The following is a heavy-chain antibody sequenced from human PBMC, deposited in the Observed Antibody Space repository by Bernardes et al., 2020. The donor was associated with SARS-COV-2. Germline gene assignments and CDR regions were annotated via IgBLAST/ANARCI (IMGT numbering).Heavy chain of an antibody. CDR3: AREATYYDSFTGAFDI. J-gene: IGHJ3*02. Sequence: GGSLRLSCAASGFTFSSYSMNWVRQAPGKGLEWVSSISSSSSYIYYADSVKGRFTISRDNAKNSLYLQMNSLRAEDTAVYYCAREATYYDSFTGAFDIWGQGTMVTVSS. CDR1: GFTFSSYS. V-gene: IGHV3-21*01. CDR2: ISSSSSYI. D-gene: IGHD3-22*01.